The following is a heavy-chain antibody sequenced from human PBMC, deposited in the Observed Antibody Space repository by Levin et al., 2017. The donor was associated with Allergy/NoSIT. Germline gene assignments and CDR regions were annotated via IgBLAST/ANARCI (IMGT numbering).Heavy chain of an antibody. CDR3: ARHWRSAFDI. CDR1: GFTFSSYW. Sequence: PGESLKISCAASGFTFSSYWMSWVRQAPGKGLEWVANTKQDGTENYYVDSVKGRFTISKDNPKNSVYLQMTSLRVEDTAVYYCARHWRSAFDIWGQGTVVTVSS. V-gene: IGHV3-7*04. J-gene: IGHJ3*02. CDR2: TKQDGTEN. D-gene: IGHD2-8*02.